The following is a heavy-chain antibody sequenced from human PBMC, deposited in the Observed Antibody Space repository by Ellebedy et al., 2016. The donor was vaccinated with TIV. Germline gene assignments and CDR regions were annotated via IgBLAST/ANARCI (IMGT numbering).Heavy chain of an antibody. Sequence: GESLKISCAASGFTFSGYWMSWVRQAPGKGLEWVAKINRDGSDNYFVESLRGRFTISRDNSKNSLHLQMNSLRSEDTAVYYCARYGDYDFNSWGQGTLVTVSS. D-gene: IGHD4-17*01. V-gene: IGHV3-7*01. CDR1: GFTFSGYW. CDR3: ARYGDYDFNS. CDR2: INRDGSDN. J-gene: IGHJ5*01.